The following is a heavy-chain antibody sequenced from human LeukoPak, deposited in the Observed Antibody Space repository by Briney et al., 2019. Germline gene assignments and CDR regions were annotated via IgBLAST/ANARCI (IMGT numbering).Heavy chain of an antibody. V-gene: IGHV3-21*01. J-gene: IGHJ4*02. CDR1: GFTFSSYS. D-gene: IGHD2/OR15-2a*01. Sequence: GGSLRPSCAASGFTFSSYSMNWVRQAPGKGLEWVSSISSSSSYIYYADSVKGRFTISRDNAKNSLYLQMNSLRAEDTAVYYCARDRNSNLRLGFWGPGTLVTVSS. CDR3: ARDRNSNLRLGF. CDR2: ISSSSSYI.